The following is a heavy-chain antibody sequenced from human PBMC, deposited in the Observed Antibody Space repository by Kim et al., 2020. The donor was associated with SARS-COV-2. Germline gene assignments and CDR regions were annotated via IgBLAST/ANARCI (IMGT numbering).Heavy chain of an antibody. V-gene: IGHV1-69*01. Sequence: FQGRVTMTADESTSTAYMELSSLRSEDTAVYYCAREGLRGEYYYYYGMDVWGQGTTVTVSS. D-gene: IGHD5-12*01. CDR3: AREGLRGEYYYYYGMDV. J-gene: IGHJ6*02.